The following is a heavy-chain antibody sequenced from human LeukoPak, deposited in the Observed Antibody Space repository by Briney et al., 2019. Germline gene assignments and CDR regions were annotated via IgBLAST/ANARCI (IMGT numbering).Heavy chain of an antibody. CDR2: IKTYNGNT. J-gene: IGHJ5*02. V-gene: IGHV1-18*01. CDR3: AREGNTWLDP. CDR1: GYSFASYG. Sequence: RASVKVSCKASGYSFASYGIIWVRQAPGHGLEWMGWIKTYNGNTNYAQKFQGRVTLTTDTSTRTAYMELRSLTSDDTAVYYCAREGNTWLDPWGQGALVTVSS.